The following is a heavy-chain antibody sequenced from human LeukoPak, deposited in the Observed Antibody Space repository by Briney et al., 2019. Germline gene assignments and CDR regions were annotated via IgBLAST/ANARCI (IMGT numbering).Heavy chain of an antibody. CDR2: IYSGGST. J-gene: IGHJ4*02. V-gene: IGHV3-66*01. D-gene: IGHD3-9*01. CDR3: ARGVLRYSDWLFDY. Sequence: GGSLRLSCAASGFTVSSNYMSWVRQAPGKGLEWVSVIYSGGSTYYADSVKGRFTISRDNSKNTLYLQMNSLRAEDTAVYYCARGVLRYSDWLFDYWGQGTLVTVSS. CDR1: GFTVSSNY.